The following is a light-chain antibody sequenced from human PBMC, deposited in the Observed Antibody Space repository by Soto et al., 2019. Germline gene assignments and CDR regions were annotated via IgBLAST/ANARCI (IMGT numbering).Light chain of an antibody. J-gene: IGKJ2*01. CDR2: CAS. CDR1: QSVSSSY. V-gene: IGKV3-20*01. CDR3: QQYGNSPFT. Sequence: EIVLTQSPGTLSLSPGERATLSCRASQSVSSSYLAWYQQKPGQAPRLLIYCASSRATGIPDRFSGSGSGTDFTLTISSVEAEDCGVYYCQQYGNSPFTFGQGTKVEIK.